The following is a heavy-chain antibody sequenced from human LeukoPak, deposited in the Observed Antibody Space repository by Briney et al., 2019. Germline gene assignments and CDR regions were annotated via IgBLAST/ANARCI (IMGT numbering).Heavy chain of an antibody. CDR1: GDSVSSNSAT. D-gene: IGHD2-15*01. Sequence: SQTLSLTCAISGDSVSSNSATWDWIRPSPSRGLEWLGRTYYRSKWYYDYAVSVISRIKINPDTSKNQFSLQLNSATPEDTAVYYCAREYCSGGNCYEFDNWGQGTLVTVSS. CDR2: TYYRSKWYY. V-gene: IGHV6-1*01. J-gene: IGHJ4*02. CDR3: AREYCSGGNCYEFDN.